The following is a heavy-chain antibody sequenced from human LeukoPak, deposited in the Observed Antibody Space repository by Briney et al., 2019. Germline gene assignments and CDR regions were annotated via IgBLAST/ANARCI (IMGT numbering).Heavy chain of an antibody. CDR1: GFTFSSYW. CDR3: ARDRRDGYNLFDY. CDR2: INSDGSST. J-gene: IGHJ4*02. Sequence: SGGSLRLSCAASGFTFSSYWMHWVRQAPGKGLVWVSRINSDGSSTTYADSVKGRFTISRDNAKNTLYLQMNSLRAEDTAVYYCARDRRDGYNLFDYWGQGTLVTVSS. D-gene: IGHD5-24*01. V-gene: IGHV3-74*01.